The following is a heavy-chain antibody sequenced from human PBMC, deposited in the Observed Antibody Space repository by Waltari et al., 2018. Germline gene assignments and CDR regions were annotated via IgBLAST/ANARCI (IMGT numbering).Heavy chain of an antibody. J-gene: IGHJ4*02. V-gene: IGHV1-2*06. CDR1: GYTCTGHN. CDR2: INPDSGAT. CDR3: TRSWIQLWTPDFDY. Sequence: QVQLEQYGAEVKQPGASVKVSCTAYGYTCTGHNMHWVRQAPGQGLEWMGRINPDSGATTYAQKFQGRVTMTRDTSISTAYMELSSLTSDDTAVYYCTRSWIQLWTPDFDYWGQGTLVTVSS. D-gene: IGHD5-18*01.